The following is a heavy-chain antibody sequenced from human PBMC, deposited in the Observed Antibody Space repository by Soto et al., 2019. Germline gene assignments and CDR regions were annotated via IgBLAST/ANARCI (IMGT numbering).Heavy chain of an antibody. J-gene: IGHJ6*02. D-gene: IGHD3-3*01. CDR1: GFTFTSSA. V-gene: IGHV1-58*01. CDR2: IVVGSGNT. CDR3: AAGNCGSEAERRITIFGAWNYYYYSGMDV. Sequence: SVKVSCKASGFTFTSSAVQWVRQARGQRLEWIGWIVVGSGNTNYAQKFQERVTITRDMSTSTAYMELSSLRSEDTAVYYCAAGNCGSEAERRITIFGAWNYYYYSGMDVWGQGTTVTVS.